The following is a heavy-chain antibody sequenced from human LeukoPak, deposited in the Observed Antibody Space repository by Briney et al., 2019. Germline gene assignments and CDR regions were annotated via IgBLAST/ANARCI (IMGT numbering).Heavy chain of an antibody. CDR2: MNPNSGNT. CDR3: ARGPGCTSTPSPYYFDY. V-gene: IGHV1-8*01. D-gene: IGHD2-8*01. CDR1: GYTFISHD. Sequence: ASVKVSCKASGYTFISHDINWVRQAPGQGLEWMGWMNPNSGNTGYAQKFQGRVTSTGNTSISTAYMELSSLRSDDTAVYYCARGPGCTSTPSPYYFDYWGQGTLVTVSS. J-gene: IGHJ4*02.